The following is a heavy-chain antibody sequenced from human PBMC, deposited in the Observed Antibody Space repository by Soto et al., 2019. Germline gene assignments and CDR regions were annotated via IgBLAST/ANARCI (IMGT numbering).Heavy chain of an antibody. D-gene: IGHD6-6*01. CDR2: IYHSGST. V-gene: IGHV4-30-2*01. J-gene: IGHJ5*02. CDR1: GGSISSGGYS. CDR3: ARAAAYSSSYLDP. Sequence: SETLSLTCAVSGGSISSGGYSWSWIRQPPGKGLEWIGYIYHSGSTYYNPSLKSRVTISVDRSKNQFSLKLSSVTAADTAVYYCARAAAYSSSYLDPWGQGTLVPVSS.